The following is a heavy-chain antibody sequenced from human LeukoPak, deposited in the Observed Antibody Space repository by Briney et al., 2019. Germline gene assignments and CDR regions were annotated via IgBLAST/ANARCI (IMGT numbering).Heavy chain of an antibody. CDR2: ISGSGGST. CDR3: VKDEDYGDFCYFDY. D-gene: IGHD4-17*01. J-gene: IGHJ4*02. V-gene: IGHV3-23*01. Sequence: GGSLRLSCAAPGFTFSSYAMSWVRQAPGKGLEWVSAISGSGGSTYYADSVKGRFTISRDNSKNTLYLQMNSLRAEDTAVYYCVKDEDYGDFCYFDYWGQGTLVTVSS. CDR1: GFTFSSYA.